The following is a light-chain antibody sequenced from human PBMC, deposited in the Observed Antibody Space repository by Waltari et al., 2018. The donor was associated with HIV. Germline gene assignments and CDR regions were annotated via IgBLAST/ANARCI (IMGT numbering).Light chain of an antibody. Sequence: SSDLTQDAAVTVALGQTVRITCQGDKLRSYYANWYQQKTGRAPVLVVYSNTNRPSGIPDPFSGSYSGNTVSLTITGTQAEDDADYYCTSRDTSGKHLRLVFGGGTKLPVL. J-gene: IGLJ3*02. CDR3: TSRDTSGKHLRLV. CDR2: SNT. V-gene: IGLV3-19*01. CDR1: KLRSYY.